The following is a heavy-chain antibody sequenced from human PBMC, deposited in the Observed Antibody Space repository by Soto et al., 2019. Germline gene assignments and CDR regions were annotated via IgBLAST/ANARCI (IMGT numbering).Heavy chain of an antibody. D-gene: IGHD2-15*01. CDR1: GFTFSSYA. J-gene: IGHJ1*01. V-gene: IGHV3-30-3*01. CDR2: ISYDGSNK. CDR3: ARVGCSGGSCYFLEYFQH. Sequence: QVQLVESGGGVVQPGRSLRLSCAASGFTFSSYAMHWVRQAPGKGLEWVAVISYDGSNKYYADSVKGRFTISRDNSKNTLYLKMNSLRAEDTAVYYCARVGCSGGSCYFLEYFQHWGQGTLVTVSS.